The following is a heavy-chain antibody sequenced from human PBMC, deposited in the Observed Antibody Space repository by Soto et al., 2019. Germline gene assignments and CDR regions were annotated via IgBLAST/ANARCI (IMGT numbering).Heavy chain of an antibody. D-gene: IGHD6-13*01. V-gene: IGHV4-31*02. J-gene: IGHJ5*02. CDR2: IYYSGST. CDR3: ARTWSSSWTPSIWFDP. Sequence: SETLSLTCTVSGGSISSGGYYWSWIRQHPGKGLEWIGYIYYSGSTYYNPSLKSRVTISVDTSKNQFSLKLSSVTAADTAVYYFARTWSSSWTPSIWFDPWGQGTLVTVSS. CDR1: GGSISSGGYY.